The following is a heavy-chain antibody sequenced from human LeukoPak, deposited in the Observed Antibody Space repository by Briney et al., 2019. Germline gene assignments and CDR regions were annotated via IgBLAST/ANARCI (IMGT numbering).Heavy chain of an antibody. CDR1: GGSISSYY. CDR3: ASSDFWSGYFFDY. D-gene: IGHD3-3*01. Sequence: PSETLSLTCTVSGGSISSYYWSWIRQPPGKGLEWIGYIYYSGSTNYNPSLKSRVTISVDTSKNQFSLKLSSVTAADTAVYYCASSDFWSGYFFDYWGQGTLVTVSS. CDR2: IYYSGST. J-gene: IGHJ4*02. V-gene: IGHV4-59*01.